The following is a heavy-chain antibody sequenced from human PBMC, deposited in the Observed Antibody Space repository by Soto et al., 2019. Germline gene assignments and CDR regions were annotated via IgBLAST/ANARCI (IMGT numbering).Heavy chain of an antibody. J-gene: IGHJ3*02. Sequence: AASVKVSCKASGYTFTSYYMHWVRQAPGQGLEWMGIINPSGGSTSYAQKFQGRVTMTRDTSTSTVYMELSSLRSEDTAVYYCASLVVPAAMIRDDAFDIWGQGTMVTVSS. CDR1: GYTFTSYY. D-gene: IGHD2-2*01. CDR2: INPSGGST. V-gene: IGHV1-46*03. CDR3: ASLVVPAAMIRDDAFDI.